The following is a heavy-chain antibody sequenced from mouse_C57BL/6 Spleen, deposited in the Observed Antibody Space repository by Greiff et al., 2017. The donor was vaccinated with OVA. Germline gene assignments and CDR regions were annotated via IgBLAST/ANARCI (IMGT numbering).Heavy chain of an antibody. Sequence: DVQLVESGGGLVKPGGSLKLSCAASGFTFSDYGMHWVRQAPEKGLEWVAYISSGSSTIYYADTVKGRFTISRDNAKNTLFLQMTSLRSEDTAMYYCARPLTTVVAKGFAYWGQGTLVTVSA. CDR1: GFTFSDYG. D-gene: IGHD1-1*01. V-gene: IGHV5-17*01. CDR2: ISSGSSTI. J-gene: IGHJ3*01. CDR3: ARPLTTVVAKGFAY.